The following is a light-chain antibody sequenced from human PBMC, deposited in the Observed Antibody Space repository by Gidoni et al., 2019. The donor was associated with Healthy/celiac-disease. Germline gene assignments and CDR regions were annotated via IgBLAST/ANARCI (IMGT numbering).Light chain of an antibody. CDR3: LQDYNYPLT. Sequence: AIQITQSPSSLSASVGDRVTLTCLASHGIRNDLGWYQQKPGKAPKLLIYAASSLQSGVPSRFSGSGSGTDFTLTISSLQPEDFATYYCLQDYNYPLTFGGGTKVEIK. V-gene: IGKV1-6*01. J-gene: IGKJ4*01. CDR1: HGIRND. CDR2: AAS.